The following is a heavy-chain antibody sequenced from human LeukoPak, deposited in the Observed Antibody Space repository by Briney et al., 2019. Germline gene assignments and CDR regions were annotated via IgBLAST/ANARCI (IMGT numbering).Heavy chain of an antibody. J-gene: IGHJ5*02. CDR3: ARALRTTPDP. CDR2: FDPEDGET. Sequence: SVKVSCKASGGTFSSYAISWVRQAPGQGLEWMGGFDPEDGETIYAQKFQGRVTITRDTSASTAYMELSSLRSEDTAVYYCARALRTTPDPWGQGTLVTVSS. CDR1: GGTFSSYA. D-gene: IGHD2-2*01. V-gene: IGHV1-69*10.